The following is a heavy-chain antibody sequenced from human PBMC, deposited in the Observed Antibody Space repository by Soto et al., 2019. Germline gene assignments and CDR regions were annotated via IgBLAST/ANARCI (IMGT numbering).Heavy chain of an antibody. Sequence: ASVKVSCKVSGYTLTELSMHWVRQAPGKGLEWMGGFDPEDGETIYAQKFQGRGTMTEDTSTDTAYMELSSLRSEDTAVYYCATDRGDGYSFYFDYWGQGTLVTVSS. V-gene: IGHV1-24*01. CDR3: ATDRGDGYSFYFDY. CDR2: FDPEDGET. J-gene: IGHJ4*02. D-gene: IGHD4-4*01. CDR1: GYTLTELS.